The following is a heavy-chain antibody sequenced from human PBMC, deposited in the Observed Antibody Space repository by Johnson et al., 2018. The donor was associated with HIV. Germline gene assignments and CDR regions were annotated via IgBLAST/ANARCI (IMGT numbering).Heavy chain of an antibody. Sequence: EQLVESGGGLVQPGVSLRLSCAASGFTVSSNYMSWVRQAPGKGLEWVSVIFSGGTTYYADSVKGRFTISRDNSKNTLYLQMNSLRAEDTAVYYCARACRDGYTCDAFDIWGQGTMVTVSS. CDR3: ARACRDGYTCDAFDI. CDR1: GFTVSSNY. J-gene: IGHJ3*02. V-gene: IGHV3-66*01. CDR2: IFSGGTT. D-gene: IGHD5-24*01.